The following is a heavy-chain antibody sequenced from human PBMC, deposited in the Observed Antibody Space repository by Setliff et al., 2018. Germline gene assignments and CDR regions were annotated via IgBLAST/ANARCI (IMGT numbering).Heavy chain of an antibody. J-gene: IGHJ5*01. CDR3: ARARYCSGGRCYWTWLDS. CDR2: IYTRGST. CDR1: GGSISEPNYY. Sequence: SETLSLTCTVSGGSISEPNYYWSWIRQPVGKGLEWIGHIYTRGSTNYNPSLRTRVSISVDTSKNHFSLRLSSVTAADTAVYYCARARYCSGGRCYWTWLDSWAQGTLVTVSS. D-gene: IGHD2-15*01. V-gene: IGHV4-61*09.